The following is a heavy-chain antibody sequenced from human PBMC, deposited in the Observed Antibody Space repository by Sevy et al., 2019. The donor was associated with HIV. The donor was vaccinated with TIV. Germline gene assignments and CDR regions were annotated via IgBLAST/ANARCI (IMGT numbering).Heavy chain of an antibody. D-gene: IGHD6-13*01. Sequence: SETLSLTCAVYGGSFSGYYWSWIRQPPGKGLEWIGEINHSGSTNYNPSLKSRVTISVDTSKNQFSLKRSSVTAADTAVYYCARGLSYSDLAAAGYYFDYWGQGTLVTVSS. CDR2: INHSGST. V-gene: IGHV4-34*01. J-gene: IGHJ4*02. CDR3: ARGLSYSDLAAAGYYFDY. CDR1: GGSFSGYY.